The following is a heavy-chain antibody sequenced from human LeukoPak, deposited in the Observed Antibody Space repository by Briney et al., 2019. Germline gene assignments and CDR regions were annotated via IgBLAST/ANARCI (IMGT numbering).Heavy chain of an antibody. V-gene: IGHV3-23*01. Sequence: PGGSLRLSCAASGFTFSSHGMNWVRQAPGKGLEWVSGISGRADITYYADSVKGRFTISRDNSKNTLYLQMNSLRAEDTAVYYCAKDLKGSSWTLDYWGQGTLVTVSS. CDR2: ISGRADIT. CDR3: AKDLKGSSWTLDY. D-gene: IGHD6-13*01. CDR1: GFTFSSHG. J-gene: IGHJ4*02.